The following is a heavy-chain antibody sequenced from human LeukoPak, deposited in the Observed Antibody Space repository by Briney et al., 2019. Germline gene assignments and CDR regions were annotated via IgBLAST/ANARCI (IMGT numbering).Heavy chain of an antibody. D-gene: IGHD4-17*01. CDR1: GFTFSSYA. CDR3: AREPGYGDYRDWYFDL. J-gene: IGHJ2*01. Sequence: PGGSLRLSCAASGFTFSSYAMSWVRQAPGKGLEWVSAISGSGGSTYYADSVKGRFTISRDNSKNTLYLQMNSLRAEDTAVYYCAREPGYGDYRDWYFDLWGRGTLVTVSS. CDR2: ISGSGGST. V-gene: IGHV3-23*01.